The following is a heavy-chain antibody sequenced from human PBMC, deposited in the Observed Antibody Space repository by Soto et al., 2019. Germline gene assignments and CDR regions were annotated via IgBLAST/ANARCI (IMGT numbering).Heavy chain of an antibody. D-gene: IGHD3-3*01. CDR2: INSDGSST. CDR1: GFTFSSYW. CDR3: ARDISPRSPTAEWLPNYYYYYMDV. J-gene: IGHJ6*03. V-gene: IGHV3-74*01. Sequence: PGGSLRLSCAASGFTFSSYWMHWVRQAPGKGLVWVSRINSDGSSTSYADSVKGRFTISRDNAKNTLYLQMNSLRAEDTAVYYCARDISPRSPTAEWLPNYYYYYMDVWGKGTTVTVSS.